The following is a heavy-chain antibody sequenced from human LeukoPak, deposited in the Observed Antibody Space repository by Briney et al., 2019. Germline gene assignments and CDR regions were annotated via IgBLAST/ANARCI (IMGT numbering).Heavy chain of an antibody. CDR1: GGTFSSYA. D-gene: IGHD3-3*01. CDR3: ARVTIFGAVPLGYFDY. J-gene: IGHJ4*02. Sequence: SVKVSCKASGGTFSSYAISWVRQAPGQGLEWMGGIIPIFGTANYAQKFQGRVTITADESTSTAYMELSSLRSEDTAVYYCARVTIFGAVPLGYFDYWGQGTLVTVSS. V-gene: IGHV1-69*13. CDR2: IIPIFGTA.